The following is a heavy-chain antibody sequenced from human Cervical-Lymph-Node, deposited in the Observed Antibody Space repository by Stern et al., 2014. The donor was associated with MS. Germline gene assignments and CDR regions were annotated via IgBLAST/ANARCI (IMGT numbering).Heavy chain of an antibody. CDR1: GFTFSSYS. D-gene: IGHD6-19*01. CDR2: IRRRSTFM. J-gene: IGHJ3*02. Sequence: EVQLVESGGGLVKPGGSLRLSCAASGFTFSSYSMNWVRQAPGKGLERVASIRRRSTFMYYADSLRGRFTVSRDNAKNSLSLQMNNLRAEDTAVYYCTREPSSGYNSGWAEDRSFQIWGQGTMVTVSS. CDR3: TREPSSGYNSGWAEDRSFQI. V-gene: IGHV3-21*01.